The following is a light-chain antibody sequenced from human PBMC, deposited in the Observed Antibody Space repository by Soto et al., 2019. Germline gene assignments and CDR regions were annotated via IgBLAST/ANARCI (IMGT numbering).Light chain of an antibody. Sequence: QSALTQPASVSGSPGQSITISCTGTSSDVCGYNYVSWYQHHPGKAPKLMIYEVSNRPSGVSNRFSGSKSGNTASLTISGLQADDEADYYCSSYTRSTSVVFGGGTKLTVL. J-gene: IGLJ2*01. V-gene: IGLV2-14*01. CDR3: SSYTRSTSVV. CDR1: SSDVCGYNY. CDR2: EVS.